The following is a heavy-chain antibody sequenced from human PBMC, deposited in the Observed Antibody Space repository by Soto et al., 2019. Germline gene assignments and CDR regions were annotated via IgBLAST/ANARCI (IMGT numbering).Heavy chain of an antibody. CDR2: ISYDGSNK. Sequence: PGGSLRLSCAASGFTFSSYAMHWVRQAPGKGLEWVAVISYDGSNKYYADSVKSRFTISRDNSKNTLYLQMNSLRAEDTAVYYCXRDSTYDYGHQRDYFDYWGQGTLVTVSS. D-gene: IGHD4-17*01. J-gene: IGHJ4*02. CDR1: GFTFSSYA. CDR3: XRDSTYDYGHQRDYFDY. V-gene: IGHV3-30-3*01.